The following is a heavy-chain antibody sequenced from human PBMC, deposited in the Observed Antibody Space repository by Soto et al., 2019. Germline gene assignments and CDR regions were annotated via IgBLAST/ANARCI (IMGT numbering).Heavy chain of an antibody. V-gene: IGHV4-59*08. Sequence: SETLSLTCTVSGGSISSYYWSWIRQPPGKGLEWIGYIYYSGSTNYNPSLKSRVTISVDTSKNQFSLKLSSVTAADTAVYYCARVVVVPAGNGYYMDVWGKGTTVTVSS. CDR3: ARVVVVPAGNGYYMDV. CDR2: IYYSGST. CDR1: GGSISSYY. D-gene: IGHD2-2*01. J-gene: IGHJ6*03.